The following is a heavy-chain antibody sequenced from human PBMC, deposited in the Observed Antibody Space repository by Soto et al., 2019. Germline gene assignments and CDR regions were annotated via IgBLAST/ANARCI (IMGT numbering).Heavy chain of an antibody. Sequence: KPSETLSLTCAMYGGSSSDYHWIWIRQPPGKGLEWIGEVGSTNYNPSLKSRVTMSLDTSNNQFSLKLSSVTAADTAVYYCARRPKAMVVPNYWGQGTLVTVSS. J-gene: IGHJ4*02. CDR3: ARRPKAMVVPNY. V-gene: IGHV4-34*01. CDR1: GGSSSDYH. D-gene: IGHD2-21*01. CDR2: VGST.